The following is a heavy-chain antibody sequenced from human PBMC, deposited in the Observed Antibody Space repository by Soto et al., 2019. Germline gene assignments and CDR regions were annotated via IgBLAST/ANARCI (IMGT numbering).Heavy chain of an antibody. V-gene: IGHV4-39*07. J-gene: IGHJ4*02. CDR3: ARGITGLYDFWSGYKGKNYYFDY. Sequence: PSETLSLTCTVSGGSISSGGYYWSWIRQPPGKGLEWIGEINHSGSTNYNPSLKSRVTISVDTSKNQFSLKLSSVTAADTAVYYCARGITGLYDFWSGYKGKNYYFDYRGQLTLFPVS. CDR1: GGSISSGGYY. CDR2: INHSGST. D-gene: IGHD3-3*01.